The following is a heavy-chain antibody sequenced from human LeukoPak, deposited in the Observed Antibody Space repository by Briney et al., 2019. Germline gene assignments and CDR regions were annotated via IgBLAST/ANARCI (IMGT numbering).Heavy chain of an antibody. CDR1: GFTFSSYA. CDR3: AKDPTWGGTYDYFDY. J-gene: IGHJ4*02. V-gene: IGHV3-23*01. Sequence: GGSLRLSCAASGFTFSSYAVSWVRQAPGKGLEWVSVISGSGGSTYYADSVKGRFTISRDNSKNTLYLQVNSLRAEDTAVYYCAKDPTWGGTYDYFDYWGQGTLVTVSS. CDR2: ISGSGGST. D-gene: IGHD1-26*01.